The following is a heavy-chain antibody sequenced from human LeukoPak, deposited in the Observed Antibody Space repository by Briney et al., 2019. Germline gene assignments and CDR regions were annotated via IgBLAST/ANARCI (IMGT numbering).Heavy chain of an antibody. D-gene: IGHD2-21*02. V-gene: IGHV3-23*01. Sequence: PGGSVRLSCAASGFTFSSHSMSWVRHPPGEGLEWVAAISPSGDSTTYRDSVKGQLTISRDNSRNRLYLQMNTLTVEDTAIYYSARRLLTGGVTDFFDFWGQGALVTASS. CDR3: ARRLLTGGVTDFFDF. CDR2: ISPSGDST. CDR1: GFTFSSHS. J-gene: IGHJ4*02.